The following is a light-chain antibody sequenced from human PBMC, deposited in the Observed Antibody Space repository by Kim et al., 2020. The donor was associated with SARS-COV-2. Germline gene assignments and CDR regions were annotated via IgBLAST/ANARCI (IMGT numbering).Light chain of an antibody. J-gene: IGLJ3*02. Sequence: PGGTVTLTCASSTGPVTSDHCPYWFQRKPGQAPRTLIYDITNRHSWTPARFSGSLLGDKAALTLSGAQPEDEADYYCLLFSPGPRVFGGGTQLTVL. CDR1: TGPVTSDHC. CDR2: DIT. CDR3: LLFSPGPRV. V-gene: IGLV7-46*01.